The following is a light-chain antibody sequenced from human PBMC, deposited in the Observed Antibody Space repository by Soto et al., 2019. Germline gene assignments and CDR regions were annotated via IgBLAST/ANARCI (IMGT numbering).Light chain of an antibody. CDR1: SSNIGAGYD. CDR3: QSYDTTLSGVV. J-gene: IGLJ1*01. Sequence: QSVLTRTPSVSGAPGQKITMSCTGSSSNIGAGYDVHWYQQLPGAAPKLLIYDDNNRPSGIPDRFSASKSGTSASLAITGLQGDDEANYYCQSYDTTLSGVVFGAGTKLTVL. V-gene: IGLV1-40*01. CDR2: DDN.